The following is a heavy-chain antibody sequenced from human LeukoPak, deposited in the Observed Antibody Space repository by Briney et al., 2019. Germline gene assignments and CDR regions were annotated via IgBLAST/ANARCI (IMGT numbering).Heavy chain of an antibody. CDR3: ARGEIAVAESFDY. J-gene: IGHJ4*02. D-gene: IGHD6-19*01. CDR2: IYYSGST. CDR1: GGSISSYY. Sequence: KPSETLSLTXTVSGGSISSYYWSWIRQPPGKGLEWIGYIYYSGSTNYNPSLKSRVTISVDASKNQFSLKLSSVTAADTAVYYCARGEIAVAESFDYWGQGTLVTVSS. V-gene: IGHV4-59*01.